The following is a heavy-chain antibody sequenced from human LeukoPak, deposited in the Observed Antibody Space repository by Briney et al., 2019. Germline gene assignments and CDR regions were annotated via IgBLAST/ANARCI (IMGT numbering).Heavy chain of an antibody. CDR1: GGSISSDY. CDR2: ISYSGNT. V-gene: IGHV4-59*01. D-gene: IGHD3-22*01. J-gene: IGHJ4*02. CDR3: ARGFGSSGDFDY. Sequence: PSETLSLTCTVSGGSISSDYWSWIRQPPGKGLEWIGYISYSGNTNYNPSLKSRVTISVDTSEIQFSLKLSSVTAADTAVYYCARGFGSSGDFDYWGRGTLVTVSS.